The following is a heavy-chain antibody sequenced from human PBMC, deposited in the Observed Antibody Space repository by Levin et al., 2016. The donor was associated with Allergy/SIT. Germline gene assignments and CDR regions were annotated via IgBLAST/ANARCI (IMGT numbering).Heavy chain of an antibody. CDR3: ARWRRSSGWYVDY. Sequence: LSLTCAASGFTFSSYGMHWVRQAPGKGLEWVAVIWYDGSNKYYADSVKGRFTISRDNSKNTLYLQMNSLRAEDTAVYYCARWRRSSGWYVDYWGQGTLVTVSS. J-gene: IGHJ4*02. CDR1: GFTFSSYG. CDR2: IWYDGSNK. V-gene: IGHV3-33*01. D-gene: IGHD6-19*01.